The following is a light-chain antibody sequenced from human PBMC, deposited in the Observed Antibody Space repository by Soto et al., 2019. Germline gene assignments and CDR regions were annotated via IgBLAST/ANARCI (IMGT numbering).Light chain of an antibody. CDR3: CSYANRRGL. J-gene: IGLJ3*02. CDR2: EVS. Sequence: QSALTQPASVSGSPGQSITISCTGSSSDVGVSNLVSWYQQHPGKAPKLIIYEVSQRPSGVSNRFSGSESGNTASLTISGLQADDGGDYYCCSYANRRGLFGAGTKVTVL. V-gene: IGLV2-23*02. CDR1: SSDVGVSNL.